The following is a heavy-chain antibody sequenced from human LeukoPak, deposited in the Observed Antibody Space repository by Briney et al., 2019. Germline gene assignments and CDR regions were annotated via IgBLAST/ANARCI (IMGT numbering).Heavy chain of an antibody. Sequence: GGSLRLSCVASGFTFSSYGIHWLRQAPGKGLEWVTFMPYDGSNEYYAESVKGRFTISRDNSKNTLYLQMNSLRAEDTAAYYCARDSSGWYGGLDYWGQGTLVTVSS. D-gene: IGHD6-19*01. V-gene: IGHV3-30*02. J-gene: IGHJ4*02. CDR2: MPYDGSNE. CDR3: ARDSSGWYGGLDY. CDR1: GFTFSSYG.